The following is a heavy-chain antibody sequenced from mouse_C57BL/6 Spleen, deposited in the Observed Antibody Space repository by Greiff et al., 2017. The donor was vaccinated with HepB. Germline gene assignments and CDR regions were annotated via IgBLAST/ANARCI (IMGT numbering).Heavy chain of an antibody. V-gene: IGHV14-2*01. CDR2: IDPEDGET. Sequence: VQLQQSGAELVKPGASVKLSCTASGFNIKDYYMHWVKQRTEQGLEWIGRIDPEDGETKYAPNFQGKATITADTSSNTAYLQLSSLTSEDTAVYYCARFITAVSSFDYWGQGTSLTVSS. J-gene: IGHJ2*02. CDR3: ARFITAVSSFDY. D-gene: IGHD1-1*01. CDR1: GFNIKDYY.